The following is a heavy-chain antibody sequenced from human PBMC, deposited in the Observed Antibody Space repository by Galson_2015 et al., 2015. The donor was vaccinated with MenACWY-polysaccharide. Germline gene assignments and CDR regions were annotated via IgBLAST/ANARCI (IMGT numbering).Heavy chain of an antibody. J-gene: IGHJ2*01. Sequence: TLSLTCSVSGGSISTGSSYWTWIRQPAGKGLEWIGRIHSRGSTDYSPSLKSRVTMSVDTSKNQFSLNLTSVTDADTAVYYCARAIAVAGQRRDFDLWGRGTLVTVSS. CDR3: ARAIAVAGQRRDFDL. CDR1: GGSISTGSSY. V-gene: IGHV4-61*02. D-gene: IGHD6-19*01. CDR2: IHSRGST.